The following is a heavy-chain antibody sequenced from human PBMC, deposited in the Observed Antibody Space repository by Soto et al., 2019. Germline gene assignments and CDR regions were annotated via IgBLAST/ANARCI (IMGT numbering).Heavy chain of an antibody. D-gene: IGHD3-3*01. CDR2: INDDGSER. CDR1: GFMFGLYW. CDR3: AREFYGYYTYGPGDY. V-gene: IGHV3-7*01. J-gene: IGHJ4*02. Sequence: GSLRLSCEDSGFMFGLYWMSWVRQAPGKGLEWVANINDDGSERNYVDSVKGRFTISRDTPNNLLFLQMNSLRDEDTAVYYCAREFYGYYTYGPGDYWGQGTLVTVSS.